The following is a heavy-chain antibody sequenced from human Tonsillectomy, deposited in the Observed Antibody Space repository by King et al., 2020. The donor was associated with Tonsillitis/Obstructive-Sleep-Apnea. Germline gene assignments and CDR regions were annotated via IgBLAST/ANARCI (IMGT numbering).Heavy chain of an antibody. J-gene: IGHJ5*02. D-gene: IGHD1-26*01. CDR1: GGSFSGYS. Sequence: VQLQQWGAGLLKPSETLSLTCAVYGGSFSGYSWGWIRQPPKKGLEWLGELNHGGSTTYNPSLKSRVTISVDTSKNQFSLNLSSVTAAATAVYFCARLRGGLVGATTADLWGQGALVTVSS. CDR2: LNHGGST. CDR3: ARLRGGLVGATTADL. V-gene: IGHV4-34*01.